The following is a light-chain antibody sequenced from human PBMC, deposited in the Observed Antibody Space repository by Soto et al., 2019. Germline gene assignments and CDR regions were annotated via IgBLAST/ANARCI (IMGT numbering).Light chain of an antibody. CDR3: QQYEILSI. CDR1: QDIRTH. CDR2: GAS. J-gene: IGKJ4*01. Sequence: DIQMTQSPSSLSASVGDRVTITCQASQDIRTHLNWFQQKPGKAPNFLIYGASYLEIGVPSRFSGGGSGTDFTLSISSLQPEDSATYYCQQYEILSIFGGGTKVEIK. V-gene: IGKV1-33*01.